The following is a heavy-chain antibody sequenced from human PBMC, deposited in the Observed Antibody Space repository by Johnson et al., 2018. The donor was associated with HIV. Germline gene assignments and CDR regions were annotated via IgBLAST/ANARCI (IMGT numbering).Heavy chain of an antibody. CDR3: ARSYSGHQADAFDI. V-gene: IGHV3-30*03. CDR1: GFTFDDYG. Sequence: QVQLESGGGVVRPGGSLRLSCAVSGFTFDDYGMSWVRQAPGKGLEWVALISYDGSSKYYADSVKGRFTISRDNSKNTLYLQMNSLRAEDTAVYYCARSYSGHQADAFDIWGQGTMVTVSS. CDR2: ISYDGSSK. J-gene: IGHJ3*02. D-gene: IGHD5-12*01.